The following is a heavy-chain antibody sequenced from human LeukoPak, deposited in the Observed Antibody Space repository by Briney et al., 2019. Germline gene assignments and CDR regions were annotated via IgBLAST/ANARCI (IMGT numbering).Heavy chain of an antibody. CDR3: ARDSYGDPGQD. CDR1: GYTFTGYY. CDR2: INPNGGGT. Sequence: ASVKVSCKASGYTFTGYYLYWVRQAPGQGLEWMGWINPNGGGTSYARKFQGRVTMTRDTSISTAYMELSRLRSDDTAVYYCARDSYGDPGQDWGQGTLVTVSS. V-gene: IGHV1-2*02. J-gene: IGHJ4*02. D-gene: IGHD2-21*02.